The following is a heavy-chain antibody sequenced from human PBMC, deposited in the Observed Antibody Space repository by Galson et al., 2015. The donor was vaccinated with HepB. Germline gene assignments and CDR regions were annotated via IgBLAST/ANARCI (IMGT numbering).Heavy chain of an antibody. V-gene: IGHV3-23*01. CDR3: TREWIAPHPGAAGITPFDY. Sequence: SLRLSCAASGFTFSSYAMSWVRQAPGKGLEWVSAISGSGGSTYYADSVKGRFTISRDNSKNTLYLQMNSLKTEDTAVYYCTREWIAPHPGAAGITPFDYWGQGTLVTVSS. D-gene: IGHD6-13*01. J-gene: IGHJ4*02. CDR2: ISGSGGST. CDR1: GFTFSSYA.